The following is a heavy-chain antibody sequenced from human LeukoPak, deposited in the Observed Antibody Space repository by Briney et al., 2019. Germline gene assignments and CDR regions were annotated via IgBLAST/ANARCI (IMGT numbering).Heavy chain of an antibody. CDR1: GFTVSTNY. J-gene: IGHJ4*02. CDR2: FYSDGST. Sequence: GGSLRLSCAASGFTVSTNYINWVRQAPGKGLEWVSVFYSDGSTYYADSVKGRFTISRDYSKNTVYLQMNSLRGEDTAVYYCASLYNDYGDYWGQGALVTVSS. V-gene: IGHV3-53*01. D-gene: IGHD5-24*01. CDR3: ASLYNDYGDY.